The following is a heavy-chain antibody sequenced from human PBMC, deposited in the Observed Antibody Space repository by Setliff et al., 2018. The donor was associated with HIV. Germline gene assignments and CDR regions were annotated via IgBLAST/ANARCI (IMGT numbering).Heavy chain of an antibody. CDR3: VRGSGSYGDWDY. CDR2: ISRGGRTK. Sequence: GGSLRLSCAASGFTFSDYYMSWIRQAPGKGLEWISYISRGGRTKYYADSVKGRFTISRDNAKNTLYLQMNSLRAEDTAVYYCVRGSGSYGDWDYWGQGTLVTVSS. CDR1: GFTFSDYY. V-gene: IGHV3-11*04. D-gene: IGHD1-26*01. J-gene: IGHJ4*02.